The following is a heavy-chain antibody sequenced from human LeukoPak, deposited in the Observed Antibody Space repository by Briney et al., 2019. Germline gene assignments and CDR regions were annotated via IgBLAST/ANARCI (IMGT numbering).Heavy chain of an antibody. CDR3: AKDLGSSDYYYYGMDV. CDR2: NSWNSGSI. V-gene: IGHV3-9*01. J-gene: IGHJ6*02. CDR1: GFTFDDYA. Sequence: GGSLRLSCAASGFTFDDYAMHWVRQAPGKGLEWVSGNSWNSGSIGYADSVKGRFTISRDNAKNSLYLQMNSLRAEDTALYYCAKDLGSSDYYYYGMDVWGQGTTVTVSS. D-gene: IGHD6-13*01.